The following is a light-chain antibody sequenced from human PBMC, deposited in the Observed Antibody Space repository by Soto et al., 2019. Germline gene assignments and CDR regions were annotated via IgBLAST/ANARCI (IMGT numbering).Light chain of an antibody. CDR1: QSVSIY. J-gene: IGKJ4*01. CDR3: HHRSTWPLT. Sequence: EIVLTQSPATLSLSPGERATLSCRASQSVSIYLAWYQQKPGQAPRLLIYDASNRATGIPARFSGSGSGTDFTLTISSLEPEDFAVYYCHHRSTWPLTFGGGTKVEIK. CDR2: DAS. V-gene: IGKV3-11*01.